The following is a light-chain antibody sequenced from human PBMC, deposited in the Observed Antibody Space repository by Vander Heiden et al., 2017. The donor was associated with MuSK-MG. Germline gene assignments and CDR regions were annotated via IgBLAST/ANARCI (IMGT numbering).Light chain of an antibody. Sequence: EIVLTQSPATLSLSPGERATLSCRASQSVSSYLAWYQQKPCQAPRLLIYDASNRATGIPARFSGSGSGTDFTLTISSLEPEDFAVYYCQQLTNWHPLYTFGQGTKLEIK. CDR2: DAS. J-gene: IGKJ2*01. CDR3: QQLTNWHPLYT. V-gene: IGKV3-11*01. CDR1: QSVSSY.